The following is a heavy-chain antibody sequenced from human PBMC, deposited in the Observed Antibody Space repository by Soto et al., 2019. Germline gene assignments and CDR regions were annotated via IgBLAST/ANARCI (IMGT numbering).Heavy chain of an antibody. CDR3: ATVATYSYNWVDP. Sequence: EVHLVESGGGLVQPGGSLRLSCAASGFTFSTYWMHWVRQAPGKGLVWVSRINADGTTTTYADSVKGRFTISRDNAKNTLYLQMNSLRAEDTAVYFCATVATYSYNWVDPWGQGTLVTISS. CDR1: GFTFSTYW. J-gene: IGHJ5*02. V-gene: IGHV3-74*01. D-gene: IGHD2-21*01. CDR2: INADGTTT.